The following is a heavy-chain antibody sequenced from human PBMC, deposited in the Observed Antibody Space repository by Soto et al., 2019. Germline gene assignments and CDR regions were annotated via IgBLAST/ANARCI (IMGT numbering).Heavy chain of an antibody. CDR3: ASGGGVGVAGSAAFDM. J-gene: IGHJ3*02. V-gene: IGHV1-2*02. CDR2: INPATGAA. D-gene: IGHD3-3*01. CDR1: GYPVTAYY. Sequence: QLHLVQSGAVVKKPGASVTVSCSASGYPVTAYYMHWVRQAPGRGLEWMGGINPATGAAKYTQTGQGRVNTARVTVTSTVLMELSGPASGVTAFFFFASGGGVGVAGSAAFDMWGQGTLVTVSS.